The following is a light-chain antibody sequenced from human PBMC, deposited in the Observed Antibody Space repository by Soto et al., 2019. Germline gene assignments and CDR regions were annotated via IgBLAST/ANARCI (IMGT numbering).Light chain of an antibody. Sequence: DIQMTQSPATLSASVGDRVTITCRASQSISSWLAWYQQKPGKVPKLLIDDASSLESGVPSRFSGSGSGTEFTLPISSLQPDDFVTYDCQQYNTYPWTVGRGNKLEIK. CDR1: QSISSW. CDR3: QQYNTYPWT. CDR2: DAS. V-gene: IGKV1-5*01. J-gene: IGKJ1*01.